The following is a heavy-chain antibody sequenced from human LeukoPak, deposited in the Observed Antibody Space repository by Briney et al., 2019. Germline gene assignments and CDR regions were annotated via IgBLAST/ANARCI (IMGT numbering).Heavy chain of an antibody. D-gene: IGHD2-15*01. CDR1: GGTFSSYT. CDR2: IIPILGIA. J-gene: IGHJ5*02. CDR3: ASLGSRQEHWFEP. Sequence: SVKVSCKASGGTFSSYTISWVRQAPGQGLEWMGRIIPILGIAKYAQKFQGRVTVTADTSTSTVYMELKSLRSEDTAVYYCASLGSRQEHWFEPWGQGTLVTVSS. V-gene: IGHV1-69*02.